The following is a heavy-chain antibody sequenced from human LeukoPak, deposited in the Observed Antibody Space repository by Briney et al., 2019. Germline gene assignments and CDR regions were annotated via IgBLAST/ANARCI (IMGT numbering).Heavy chain of an antibody. V-gene: IGHV4-59*01. D-gene: IGHD3-22*01. CDR3: ARGPRGYYYDSSGYSFDY. Sequence: PSETLSLTCTVSGGSISSYYWSWIRQPPGKGLEWIGYIYYSGSTNYNPSLKSRVTISVDTSKNQFSLKLSSVTAADTAVYYCARGPRGYYYDSSGYSFDYWGQGTLVTVSS. CDR1: GGSISSYY. CDR2: IYYSGST. J-gene: IGHJ4*02.